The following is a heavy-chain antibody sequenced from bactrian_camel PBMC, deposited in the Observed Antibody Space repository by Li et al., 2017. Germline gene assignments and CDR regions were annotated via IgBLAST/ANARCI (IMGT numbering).Heavy chain of an antibody. CDR3: AAGKPAGGSWFQVEWEWFDEEKYNY. V-gene: IGHV3S54*01. D-gene: IGHD6*01. CDR1: GYEKRYSQYS. CDR2: IYTAVAST. J-gene: IGHJ4*01. Sequence: HVQLVESGGGSVQAGGSLRLSCQASGYEKRYSQYSLGWFRQVPGKEREEVALIYTAVASTFYAASVKGRFTVSRDTAKGTLYLQMNSLRPEDTAMYYCAAGKPAGGSWFQVEWEWFDEEKYNYWGQGTQVTVS.